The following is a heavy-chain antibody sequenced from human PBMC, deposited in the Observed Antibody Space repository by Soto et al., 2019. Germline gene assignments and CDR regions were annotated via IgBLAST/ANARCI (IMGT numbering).Heavy chain of an antibody. J-gene: IGHJ4*02. CDR1: EYTFTSYT. CDR3: ARELQGLYYFDD. D-gene: IGHD4-4*01. Sequence: GXSVKVSCTTSEYTFTSYTMNLVRQAPGQRLEWMGWINGGNGNTKYSQKFQGRVTITRDTSASTAYMELSSLRSDDTAVYYCARELQGLYYFDDWGQGTLVTVSS. V-gene: IGHV1-3*01. CDR2: INGGNGNT.